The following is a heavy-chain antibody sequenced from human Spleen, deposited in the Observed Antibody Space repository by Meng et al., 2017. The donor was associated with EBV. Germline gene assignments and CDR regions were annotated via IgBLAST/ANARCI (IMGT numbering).Heavy chain of an antibody. CDR2: IYWDDDE. D-gene: IGHD4-17*01. Sequence: QTPVNWSAPTLVKPTQTLTLTCTLSGFSFTTSGVGVGWIRQPPGKALEWLALIYWDDDERYTTSLNSRLTITKDTSRNRVVLTMTNMAPVDTATYFCTHSVSTVTHFDFWGQGILVTVSS. J-gene: IGHJ4*02. V-gene: IGHV2-5*02. CDR1: GFSFTTSGVG. CDR3: THSVSTVTHFDF.